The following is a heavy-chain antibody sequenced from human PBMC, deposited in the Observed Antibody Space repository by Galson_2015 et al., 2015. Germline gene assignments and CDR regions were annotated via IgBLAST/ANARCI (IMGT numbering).Heavy chain of an antibody. V-gene: IGHV4-31*03. CDR3: ARALLDGEIDY. Sequence: LSLTCTVSGGSISSSSYYWGWIRQHPGKGLEWIGYIYYSGSTYYNPSLKSRVTISVDTSKNQFSLKPSSVTAADTAVYYCARALLDGEIDYWGQGTLVTVSS. J-gene: IGHJ4*02. CDR1: GGSISSSSYY. D-gene: IGHD4-17*01. CDR2: IYYSGST.